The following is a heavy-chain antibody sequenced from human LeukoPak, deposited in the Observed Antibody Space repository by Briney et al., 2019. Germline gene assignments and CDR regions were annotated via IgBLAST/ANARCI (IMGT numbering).Heavy chain of an antibody. J-gene: IGHJ5*02. CDR1: GFGFSSHW. CDR2: SNSDGSVR. D-gene: IGHD2/OR15-2a*01. Sequence: GGSLRLSGAASGFGFSSHWMHWVRQAPGKGLVWVSRSNSDGSVRNYADSVEGRFITSRDNAKNTLYLQMNNLGVEDTAVYFCARDPSVNNAIGYNWFDHWGQGALVTVSS. CDR3: ARDPSVNNAIGYNWFDH. V-gene: IGHV3-74*01.